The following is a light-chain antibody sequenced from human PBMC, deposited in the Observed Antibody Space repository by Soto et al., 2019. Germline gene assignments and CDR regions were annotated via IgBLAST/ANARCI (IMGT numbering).Light chain of an antibody. CDR3: QHFGSAPQT. Sequence: EIVLIQSPGTLSLSPGESATLSCRASQSLARTYIAWYQQRLGQAPRVLIYGASSRATGIPDRFSGSGSGTDFTLTISRLEPEDFAVYYCQHFGSAPQTFGQGTKVDIK. V-gene: IGKV3-20*01. J-gene: IGKJ1*01. CDR1: QSLARTY. CDR2: GAS.